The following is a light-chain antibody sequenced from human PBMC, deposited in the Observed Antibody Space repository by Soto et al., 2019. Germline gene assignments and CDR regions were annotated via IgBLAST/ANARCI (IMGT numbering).Light chain of an antibody. V-gene: IGKV3-20*01. CDR2: GAS. CDR1: QSVSSTY. CDR3: QQYGGSPYT. J-gene: IGKJ2*01. Sequence: EIVLTQSPGTLSLSPGERATLSCRASQSVSSTYLAWYQQKPGQAPRLLIYGASSRATGIADRFSGSASGTDFTLTISRLEPKDFAVYYCQQYGGSPYTFGQGTKLEIK.